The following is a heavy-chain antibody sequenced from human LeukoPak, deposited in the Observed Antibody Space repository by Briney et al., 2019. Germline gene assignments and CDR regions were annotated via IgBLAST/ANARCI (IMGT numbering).Heavy chain of an antibody. V-gene: IGHV3-23*01. CDR1: GFTFSNYA. J-gene: IGHJ4*02. CDR2: ISGTGANT. CDR3: VRDLRTVNNY. D-gene: IGHD4-11*01. Sequence: GGSLRLSCAASGFTFSNYAMSWFRQAPGRGLEWVSAISGTGANTYYADSVKGRFTISRDNSKNTLYLQMNSLRAEDTAVYYCVRDLRTVNNYWAQGTLVTVSS.